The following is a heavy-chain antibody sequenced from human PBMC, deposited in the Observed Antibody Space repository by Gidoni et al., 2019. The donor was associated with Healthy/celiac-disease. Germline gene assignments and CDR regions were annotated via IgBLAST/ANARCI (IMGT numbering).Heavy chain of an antibody. V-gene: IGHV3-43*01. CDR2: ISWDGGST. J-gene: IGHJ6*03. Sequence: EVQLVESGGVVVQPGGSLRLSCPAAGFTFDDYSMHWVRQATGKGLEWVSLISWDGGSTYYADSVKGRFTISRDNSKNSLYLQMNSLRTEDTALYYCAKGHYYYYYMDVWGKGTTVTVSS. CDR3: AKGHYYYYYMDV. CDR1: GFTFDDYS.